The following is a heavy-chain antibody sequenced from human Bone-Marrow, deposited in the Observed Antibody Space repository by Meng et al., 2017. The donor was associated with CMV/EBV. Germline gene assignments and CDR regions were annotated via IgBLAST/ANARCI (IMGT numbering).Heavy chain of an antibody. Sequence: GESLKISCAASGFTLSSYSMNWVRQAPGKGLEWVAYISSSSSTIYYADSVKGRFTISRDNAKESLYLQMNSLRAEDTAVYYCARSLGAVYYYYGMDVWGQGTTVTVSS. J-gene: IGHJ6*02. CDR1: GFTLSSYS. CDR3: ARSLGAVYYYYGMDV. CDR2: ISSSSSTI. V-gene: IGHV3-48*04. D-gene: IGHD4/OR15-4a*01.